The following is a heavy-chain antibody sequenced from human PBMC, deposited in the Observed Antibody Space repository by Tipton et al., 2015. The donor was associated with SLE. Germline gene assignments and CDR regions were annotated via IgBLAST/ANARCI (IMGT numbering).Heavy chain of an antibody. J-gene: IGHJ4*02. CDR3: PRQDLGRAATLSFVI. CDR1: GGRISNLPYY. D-gene: IGHD6-25*01. V-gene: IGHV4-39*07. CDR2: VFDTGYT. Sequence: TLSLTCHVSGGRISNLPYYCVWIRQPRGKRLEWIGSVFDTGYTAYNPSLEGRMSISVDTTNNEFSLKLISVTSADTTVYFCPRQDLGRAATLSFVIWGQGTLVTVSS.